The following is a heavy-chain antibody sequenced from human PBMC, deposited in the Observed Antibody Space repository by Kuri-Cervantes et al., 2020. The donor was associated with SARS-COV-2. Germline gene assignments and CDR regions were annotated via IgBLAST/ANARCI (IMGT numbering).Heavy chain of an antibody. Sequence: GEFLKISCAASGFTFSSYAMSWVRQAPGKGLEWVSCIKGGSGTIYYAASVKGRFTVSRDNAKNTLYLLMSSLRVEDTAMYYCARDLGVAPDFWGQGTQVTVSS. CDR1: GFTFSSYA. J-gene: IGHJ4*02. D-gene: IGHD3-16*01. V-gene: IGHV3-23*01. CDR2: IKGGSGTI. CDR3: ARDLGVAPDF.